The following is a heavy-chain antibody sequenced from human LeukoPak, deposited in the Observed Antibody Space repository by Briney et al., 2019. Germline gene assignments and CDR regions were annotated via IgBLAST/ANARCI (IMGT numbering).Heavy chain of an antibody. CDR1: GFPFNRFA. J-gene: IGHJ4*02. Sequence: GGSLRLSCTASGFPFNRFAMSWVRQAPGQGLAWVSAISGGGDAHYADSVKGRFTISRDNSKNTLFLHMNNLTADDTALYYCAKEGITGADSWGQGTLVSVS. CDR3: AKEGITGADS. CDR2: ISGGGDA. V-gene: IGHV3-23*01.